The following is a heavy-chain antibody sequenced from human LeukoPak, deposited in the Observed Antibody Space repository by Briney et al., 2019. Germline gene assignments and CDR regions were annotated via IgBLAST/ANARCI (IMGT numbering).Heavy chain of an antibody. Sequence: PSETLSLTCTVSGGSISSYYRSWIRQPPGKGLEWIEYIYYSGSTNYNPSLKSRVTISVDTSKNQFSLKLSSVTAADTAVYYCAGYSSGLDYWGQGTLVTVSS. J-gene: IGHJ4*02. CDR3: AGYSSGLDY. CDR2: IYYSGST. CDR1: GGSISSYY. D-gene: IGHD6-19*01. V-gene: IGHV4-59*01.